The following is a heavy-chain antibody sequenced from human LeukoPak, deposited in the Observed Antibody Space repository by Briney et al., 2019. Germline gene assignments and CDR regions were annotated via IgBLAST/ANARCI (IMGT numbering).Heavy chain of an antibody. V-gene: IGHV5-51*01. D-gene: IGHD3-10*01. CDR2: IYPADSDT. J-gene: IGHJ4*02. CDR1: GYIFTNYW. Sequence: GESLKISCQVSGYIFTNYWIGWVRQMPGKGLESMRTIYPADSDTTYSPSFQGQVTISADKSISTVYLQWSSLKASDTAMYYCARQSRDGSKTRGYYFDYWGPGTQVTVSS. CDR3: ARQSRDGSKTRGYYFDY.